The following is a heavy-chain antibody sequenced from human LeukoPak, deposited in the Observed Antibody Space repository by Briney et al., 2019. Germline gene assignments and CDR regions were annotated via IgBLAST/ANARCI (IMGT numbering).Heavy chain of an antibody. J-gene: IGHJ6*02. V-gene: IGHV4-59*01. CDR2: IYYSGST. Sequence: SETLSLTCAVYGGSFSGYYWSWIRQPPGKGLEWIGYIYYSGSTNYNPSLKSRVTISVDTSKNQFSLKLSSVTAADTAVYYCARRIADYYYYGMDVWGQGTTVTVSS. CDR3: ARRIADYYYYGMDV. CDR1: GGSFSGYY. D-gene: IGHD6-13*01.